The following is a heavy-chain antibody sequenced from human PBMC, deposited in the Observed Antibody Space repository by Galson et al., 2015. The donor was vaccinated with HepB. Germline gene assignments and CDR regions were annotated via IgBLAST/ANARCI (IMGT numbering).Heavy chain of an antibody. V-gene: IGHV3-66*02. D-gene: IGHD3-10*01. J-gene: IGHJ6*02. CDR3: ARVRSGGYYYGMDV. Sequence: SLRLSCAASGFTVSSNYMSWVRQAPGKGLEWVSVIYSGGSTYYADSVKGRFTISRDNSKNTLYLQMNSLRAEDTAVYYCARVRSGGYYYGMDVWGQGTTVTVSS. CDR2: IYSGGST. CDR1: GFTVSSNY.